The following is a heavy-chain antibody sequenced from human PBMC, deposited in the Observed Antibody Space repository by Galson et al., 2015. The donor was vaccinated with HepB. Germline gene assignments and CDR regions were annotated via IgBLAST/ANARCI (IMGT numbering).Heavy chain of an antibody. Sequence: SLRLSCAASGFTFSSYSMNWVRQAPGKGLEWVSYISSSSSTIYYADSVKGRFTISRDNAKNSLYLQMNSLRAEDTAVYYCARDGDYPHWYFDLWGRGTLVTVSS. CDR1: GFTFSSYS. CDR3: ARDGDYPHWYFDL. V-gene: IGHV3-48*01. D-gene: IGHD4-17*01. J-gene: IGHJ2*01. CDR2: ISSSSSTI.